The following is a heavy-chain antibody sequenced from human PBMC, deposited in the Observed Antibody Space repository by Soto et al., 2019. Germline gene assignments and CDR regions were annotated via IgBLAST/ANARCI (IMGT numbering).Heavy chain of an antibody. V-gene: IGHV4-59*01. CDR3: ARGSMVRGPTPFDY. J-gene: IGHJ4*02. Sequence: LPETLSLTCNVSGGSIRSYYWNWIRQPPGKTLEWIGDVYYSGSANYNPSLKSRVTISVDMSRNQFSLKLNSVTAADTAVYYCARGSMVRGPTPFDYWGQGTLVTVSS. D-gene: IGHD3-10*01. CDR1: GGSIRSYY. CDR2: VYYSGSA.